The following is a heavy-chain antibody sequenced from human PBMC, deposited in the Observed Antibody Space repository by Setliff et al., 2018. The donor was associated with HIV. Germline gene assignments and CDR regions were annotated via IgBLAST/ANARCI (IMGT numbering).Heavy chain of an antibody. J-gene: IGHJ4*02. Sequence: GASVKVSCKASGHNSDFCIHWVQQAPGGRLARMGRIFLRNGETRYSEKFQGRLTITADTSIDTAYMDLSSLRSEDTAVYYCTTTYVRDDYNFDFWGQGSLVTVSS. CDR2: IFLRNGET. CDR1: GHNSDFC. CDR3: TTTYVRDDYNFDF. D-gene: IGHD4-4*01. V-gene: IGHV1-69-2*01.